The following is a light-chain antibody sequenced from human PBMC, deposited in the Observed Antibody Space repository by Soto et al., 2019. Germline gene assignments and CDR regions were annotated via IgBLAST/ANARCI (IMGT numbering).Light chain of an antibody. Sequence: EIVMTQSPATLSVSPGERATLSCRASQSVSSNLAWYQQKPGQAPRLLIYGASTRATGIPARFSGSGSGTAFTLTISRLPSEDFAVYYCQQYNNWPPMYTFGQGTKLAIK. V-gene: IGKV3-15*01. J-gene: IGKJ2*01. CDR3: QQYNNWPPMYT. CDR1: QSVSSN. CDR2: GAS.